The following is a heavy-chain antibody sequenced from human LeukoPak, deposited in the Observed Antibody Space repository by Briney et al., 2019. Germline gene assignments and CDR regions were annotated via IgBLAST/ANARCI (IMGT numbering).Heavy chain of an antibody. Sequence: PGGSLRLSCSASGFTVTHYAMHWVRQAPGKGLEYVSAVDANGRTTYYADSVKGRFTMSRDDSKNPLYLHMSSLRPEDTAIYYCYCRDDLPAWGQGTLVTISS. V-gene: IGHV3-64D*06. CDR2: VDANGRTT. CDR1: GFTVTHYA. CDR3: YCRDDLPA. D-gene: IGHD5-24*01. J-gene: IGHJ5*02.